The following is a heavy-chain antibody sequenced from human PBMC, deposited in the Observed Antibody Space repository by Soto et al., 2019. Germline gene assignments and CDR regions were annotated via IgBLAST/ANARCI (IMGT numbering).Heavy chain of an antibody. CDR3: AKKLYGSGSYFDY. D-gene: IGHD3-10*01. Sequence: PGGSLRLSCAPSGFTFSPYAMSWVRQAPGRGLEWVSSITGTGGSTYYADSVKGRFTISRDNSKNTLYLQMNSLRAEDTAVYYCAKKLYGSGSYFDYWGQGTLVTVSS. CDR1: GFTFSPYA. V-gene: IGHV3-23*01. J-gene: IGHJ4*02. CDR2: ITGTGGST.